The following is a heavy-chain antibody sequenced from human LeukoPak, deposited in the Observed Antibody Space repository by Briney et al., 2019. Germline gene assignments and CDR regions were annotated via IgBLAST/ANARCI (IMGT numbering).Heavy chain of an antibody. D-gene: IGHD4/OR15-4a*01. V-gene: IGHV1-46*01. CDR2: INLSGGGT. J-gene: IGHJ4*02. CDR1: GFTLINYY. CDR3: ARDLDYGEKSEDY. Sequence: ASVKVSCKASGFTLINYYMHWVRQAPGQGLEWLGIINLSGGGTHYPQKFQDRVTMTRDTSTNTVYMELSSLRSEDTTVYYCARDLDYGEKSEDYWGQGTLVTVSS.